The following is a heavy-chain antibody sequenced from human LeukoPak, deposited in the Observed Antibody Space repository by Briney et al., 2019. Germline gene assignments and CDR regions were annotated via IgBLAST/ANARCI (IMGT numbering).Heavy chain of an antibody. CDR1: GGSISRYY. V-gene: IGHV4-59*01. CDR3: ARTLSFDGYSDY. Sequence: KPSETLSLTCTVSGGSISRYYWSWIRQPPGKGLEWIGYIYYSGSNNYNPSLKSRVTMSVDTSKNQFSLKLSSVTAADTAVYYCARTLSFDGYSDYWGQGTLVTVSS. CDR2: IYYSGSN. D-gene: IGHD5-24*01. J-gene: IGHJ4*02.